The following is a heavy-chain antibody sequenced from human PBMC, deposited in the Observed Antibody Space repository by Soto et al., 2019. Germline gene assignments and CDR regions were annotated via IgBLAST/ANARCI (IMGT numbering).Heavy chain of an antibody. CDR3: GREGQNRYIPYYIET. CDR2: ISRSHSDI. D-gene: IGHD1-26*01. CDR1: GFSISNVG. Sequence: GGSLRLSCSASGFSISNVGMFWVRQAPGRGLEWISFISRSHSDIYYADSVKGRFTISRDNAKNSMFLQMNSLRDEDRAVYYCGREGQNRYIPYYIETWGQRVRVTASS. V-gene: IGHV3-21*05. J-gene: IGHJ5*02.